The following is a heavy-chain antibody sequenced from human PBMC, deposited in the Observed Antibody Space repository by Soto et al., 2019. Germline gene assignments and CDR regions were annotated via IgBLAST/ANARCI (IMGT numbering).Heavy chain of an antibody. Sequence: QLHLVQSGAVVKKPGASVTVSCSASGYPVTAYYMHWVRQAPGRGLEWMGGINPATGAAKYTQTFRGRVTMTRDTSTSTVVMELSGLTSEDTADFSCARGGGVGVAGSAAFDMWGQGTLVTVSS. V-gene: IGHV1-2*02. CDR2: INPATGAA. D-gene: IGHD3-3*01. J-gene: IGHJ3*02. CDR3: ARGGGVGVAGSAAFDM. CDR1: GYPVTAYY.